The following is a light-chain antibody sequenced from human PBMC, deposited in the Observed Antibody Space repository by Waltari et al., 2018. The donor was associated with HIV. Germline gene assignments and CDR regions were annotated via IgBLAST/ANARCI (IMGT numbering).Light chain of an antibody. CDR2: GAS. CDR3: QQIKTLPLT. J-gene: IGKJ4*01. V-gene: IGKV1-9*01. CDR1: QAISNY. Sequence: DIQLTQSPSFVSASVGGTVTITCRASQAISNYVAWYQQRPTKAPKVLLYGASTLQAGVPSRFRGSGSGTEFTLTITSVQPDDFATYYCQQIKTLPLTFGGGTRIDIK.